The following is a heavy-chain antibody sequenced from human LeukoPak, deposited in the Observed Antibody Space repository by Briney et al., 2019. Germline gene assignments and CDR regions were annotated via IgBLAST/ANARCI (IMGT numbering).Heavy chain of an antibody. D-gene: IGHD3-22*01. J-gene: IGHJ4*02. CDR2: INPNSGGT. CDR1: GYTFTVYY. Sequence: ASVKVSCKASGYTFTVYYMHWVRQAPGQGLEWMGWINPNSGGTNYAQKFQGRVTMTRDTSISTAYMELSRLRSDDTAVYYCARSAIHPYYDSSGCPGYWGQGTLVTVSS. V-gene: IGHV1-2*02. CDR3: ARSAIHPYYDSSGCPGY.